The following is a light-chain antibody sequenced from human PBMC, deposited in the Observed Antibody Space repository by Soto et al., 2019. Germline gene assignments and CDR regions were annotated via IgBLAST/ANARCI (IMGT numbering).Light chain of an antibody. Sequence: AIQLTQSPSSLSASVGDRVTITCRASKGISSALAWYQQKPGKAPKLLIYDASSLESGVPSRFSGSGSGTDFTLTISSLQPEDFATYYCQQFNSPSITFGQGTRLEIK. CDR2: DAS. V-gene: IGKV1-13*02. CDR1: KGISSA. CDR3: QQFNSPSIT. J-gene: IGKJ5*01.